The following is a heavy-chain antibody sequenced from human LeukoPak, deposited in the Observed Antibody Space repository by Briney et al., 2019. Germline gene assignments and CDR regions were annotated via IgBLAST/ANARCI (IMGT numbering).Heavy chain of an antibody. V-gene: IGHV3-74*01. D-gene: IGHD3-22*01. CDR2: INSDGSST. CDR3: ARIRGYYDSSGYSYDAFDI. Sequence: GGSLRLSCAASGFTFSSYWMHWVRQAPGKGLVWVSRINSDGSSTSYADSVKGRFAISRDNAKNTLYLQMNSLRAEDTAVYYCARIRGYYDSSGYSYDAFDIWGQGTMVTVSS. CDR1: GFTFSSYW. J-gene: IGHJ3*02.